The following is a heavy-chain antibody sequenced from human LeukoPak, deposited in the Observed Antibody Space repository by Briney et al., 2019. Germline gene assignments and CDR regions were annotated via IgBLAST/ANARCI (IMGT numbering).Heavy chain of an antibody. J-gene: IGHJ4*02. CDR3: ARAPGYGGNSVVGY. D-gene: IGHD4-23*01. V-gene: IGHV3-21*01. CDR2: ISSSSSYI. CDR1: GFTFSSYS. Sequence: PGGSLRLSCAASGFTFSSYSMNWVRQAPGKGLEWVSSISSSSSYIYYADSVKGRFTISRDNAKNSLYLQTNSLRAEDTAVYYCARAPGYGGNSVVGYWGQGTLVTVSS.